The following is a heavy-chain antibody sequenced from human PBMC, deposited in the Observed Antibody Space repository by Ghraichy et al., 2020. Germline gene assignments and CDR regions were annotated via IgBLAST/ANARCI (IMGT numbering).Heavy chain of an antibody. V-gene: IGHV4-4*07. J-gene: IGHJ4*02. Sequence: SETLSLTCTVSGDSISSYYWSWIRQSAGKGLEWIGRIYTSGSTNYNPSLESRITMSVDTSKNQFSLKLSSVTAADTAVYYCARDGHDCSGGNCYSDGFDYWGEGTLVTVSS. CDR2: IYTSGST. CDR3: ARDGHDCSGGNCYSDGFDY. D-gene: IGHD2-15*01. CDR1: GDSISSYY.